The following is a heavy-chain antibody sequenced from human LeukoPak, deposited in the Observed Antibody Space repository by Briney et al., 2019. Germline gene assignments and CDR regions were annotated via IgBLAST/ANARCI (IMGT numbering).Heavy chain of an antibody. CDR1: GISMSTYG. CDR3: ARGGGSGAYLIDS. Sequence: GGSLRLSCAASGISMSTYGMTWVRQAPGKGLEWVSGISGSGSSTYYKDSVKGRFTISRDNSKNTLYLQMNSLRDEDTAVYFCARGGGSGAYLIDSWGQGTLVTVSS. V-gene: IGHV3-23*01. CDR2: ISGSGSST. J-gene: IGHJ4*02. D-gene: IGHD3-3*01.